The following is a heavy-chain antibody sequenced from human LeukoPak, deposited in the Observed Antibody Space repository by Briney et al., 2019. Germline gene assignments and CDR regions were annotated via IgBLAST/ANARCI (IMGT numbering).Heavy chain of an antibody. CDR3: ARGTDSSGYSLDY. CDR1: GGSISSGGYY. CDR2: IYYSGST. Sequence: PSETLSLTCTVSGGSISSGGYYWSWIRQPPGKGLEWIGYIYYSGSTNYNPSLKSRVTISVDTSKNQFSLKLSSVTAADTAAYYCARGTDSSGYSLDYWGQGSLVTVSS. V-gene: IGHV4-61*08. D-gene: IGHD3-22*01. J-gene: IGHJ4*02.